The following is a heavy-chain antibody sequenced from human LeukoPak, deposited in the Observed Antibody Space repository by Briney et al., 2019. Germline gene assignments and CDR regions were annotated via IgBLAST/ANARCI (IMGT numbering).Heavy chain of an antibody. CDR1: GGSFSGYY. V-gene: IGHV4-34*01. J-gene: IGHJ5*02. Sequence: SDTLSLTCAVYGGSFSGYYWSWIRQPPGKGLEWIGEINHSGSTIYNPSLKSRVTISVDTSKNQFSLKLRSVTAADTAGFYCARGLLPPRDWFYPWGKENLVTV. CDR3: ARGLLPPRDWFYP. CDR2: INHSGST.